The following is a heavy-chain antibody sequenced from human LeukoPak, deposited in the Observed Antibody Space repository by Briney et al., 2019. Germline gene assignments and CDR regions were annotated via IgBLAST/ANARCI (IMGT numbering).Heavy chain of an antibody. CDR1: GDSVSNISVA. Sequence: SRTLSLTFAISGDSVSNISVAWNWIRQSPARGLEWLGSTYYRSKWYYEYAVDGKGRINITPAPSMNQFSLQLNSVTPEDTAVYYCALARSEYHYGMDVWGQGTTVTVSS. V-gene: IGHV6-1*01. CDR2: TYYRSKWYY. CDR3: ALARSEYHYGMDV. J-gene: IGHJ6*02.